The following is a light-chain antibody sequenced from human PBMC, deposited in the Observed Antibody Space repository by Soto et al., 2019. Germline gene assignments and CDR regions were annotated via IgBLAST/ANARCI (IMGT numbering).Light chain of an antibody. CDR1: QSVSSSY. Sequence: DIVFTPSPGTPSFFPGEKATPPSRASQSVSSSYLAWYQQKRGQAPRLLIYGASSRATGVPDRFSGSGSGTDFTLTISRLEPEDFAVYYCQQYGSSRTFGQGTKVDIK. CDR2: GAS. J-gene: IGKJ1*01. V-gene: IGKV3-20*01. CDR3: QQYGSSRT.